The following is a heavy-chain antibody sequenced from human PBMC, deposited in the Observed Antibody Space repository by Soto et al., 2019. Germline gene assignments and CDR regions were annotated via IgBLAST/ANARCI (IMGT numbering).Heavy chain of an antibody. Sequence: GASVKVSCKASGGTFSSYAISWVRQAPGQGLEWMGGIIPIFGTANYAQKFQGRVTITADEYTSTAYMDLRSLSLGAQAVYYVTRSVWSGALRYYYYGMDVWGQGTTVTVSS. V-gene: IGHV1-69*13. CDR2: IIPIFGTA. D-gene: IGHD3-3*01. CDR3: TRSVWSGALRYYYYGMDV. J-gene: IGHJ6*02. CDR1: GGTFSSYA.